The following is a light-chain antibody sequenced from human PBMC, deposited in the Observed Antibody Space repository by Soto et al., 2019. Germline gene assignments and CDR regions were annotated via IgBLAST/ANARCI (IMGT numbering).Light chain of an antibody. CDR3: QSYGSSRSGYVV. J-gene: IGLJ2*01. CDR1: SSNIGAGYD. Sequence: QSVLTQPPSVSGAPGQRVTISCTGSSSNIGAGYDVHWYQQLPGTAPKLLIYGNSNRPSGVPDRFSGSKSGTSASLAITGLQAEDEADYYCQSYGSSRSGYVVFGGGTKPTVL. CDR2: GNS. V-gene: IGLV1-40*01.